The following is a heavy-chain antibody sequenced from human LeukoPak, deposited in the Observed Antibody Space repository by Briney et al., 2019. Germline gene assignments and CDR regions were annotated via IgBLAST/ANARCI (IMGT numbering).Heavy chain of an antibody. J-gene: IGHJ4*02. D-gene: IGHD6-19*01. V-gene: IGHV4-59*01. Sequence: KPSETLSLTCTVSGGSISSYYWSWIRQPPGKGLEWIGYIYYSGSTNHNPSLKSRVTISVDTSKNQFSLKLSSVTAADTAVYYCARGRGQWLVPSFDYWGQGTLVTVSS. CDR3: ARGRGQWLVPSFDY. CDR2: IYYSGST. CDR1: GGSISSYY.